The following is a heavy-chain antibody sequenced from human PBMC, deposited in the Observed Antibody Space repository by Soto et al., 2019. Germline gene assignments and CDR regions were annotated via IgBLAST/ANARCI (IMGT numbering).Heavy chain of an antibody. CDR3: ARDQSIGYDFAL. CDR1: GASIAGGSYY. V-gene: IGHV4-30-4*01. CDR2: IHSRGRP. J-gene: IGHJ5*02. D-gene: IGHD5-12*01. Sequence: QVQLRESGPGLVKPSQTLLLTCSVSGASIAGGSYYWSWLRQPPGKGLEWIGYIHSRGRPFYHPSLASRSNISSDTSKNQVSLQLISVTAADTAVYYCARDQSIGYDFALWGQGTLVTVSS.